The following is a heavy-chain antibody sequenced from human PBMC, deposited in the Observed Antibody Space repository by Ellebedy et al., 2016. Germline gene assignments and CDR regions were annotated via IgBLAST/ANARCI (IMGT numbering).Heavy chain of an antibody. D-gene: IGHD4/OR15-4a*01. Sequence: SETLSLTCIVSDDSIPDNYWSWIRQPPGKEPDYIGYIYYTGITNYNPSLMGRATISIDTSTKQLSLKLTSVTAADTAVYFCARTARVPDMWGQGTMVTVSS. V-gene: IGHV4-59*01. CDR2: IYYTGIT. CDR3: ARTARVPDM. CDR1: DDSIPDNY. J-gene: IGHJ3*02.